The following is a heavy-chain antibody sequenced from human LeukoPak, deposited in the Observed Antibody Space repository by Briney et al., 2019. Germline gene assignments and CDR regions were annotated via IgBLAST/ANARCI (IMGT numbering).Heavy chain of an antibody. J-gene: IGHJ6*03. CDR3: ARGRIDYYYYMDV. V-gene: IGHV4-30-4*08. CDR2: IYYSGST. Sequence: PSQTLSLTCTVSGGSISSGDYYWSWIRQPPGKGLEWIGYIYYSGSTYYNPSLKSRVTISVDTSKNQFSLKLGSVTAADTAVYYCARGRIDYYYYMDVWGKGTTVTVSS. CDR1: GGSISSGDYY.